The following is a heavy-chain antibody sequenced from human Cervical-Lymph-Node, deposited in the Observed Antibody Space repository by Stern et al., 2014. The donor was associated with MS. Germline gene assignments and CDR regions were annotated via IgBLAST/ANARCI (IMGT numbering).Heavy chain of an antibody. CDR3: ARPRGIAVAQGGFDY. D-gene: IGHD6-19*01. Sequence: QVQLVESGPGLVKPSETLSLTCTVSGGSISSSSYYWGWIRQPPGKGLEWIGSIYYSGSTYYNPSLKSRVTISVDTSKNQFSLKLSSVTAADTAVYYCARPRGIAVAQGGFDYWGQGTLVTVSS. J-gene: IGHJ4*02. V-gene: IGHV4-39*01. CDR2: IYYSGST. CDR1: GGSISSSSYY.